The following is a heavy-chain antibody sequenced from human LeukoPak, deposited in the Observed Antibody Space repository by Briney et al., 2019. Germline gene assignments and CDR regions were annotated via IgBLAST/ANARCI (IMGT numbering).Heavy chain of an antibody. CDR1: GFTFSSYA. Sequence: GALRLSCAASGFTFSSYAMHWVRQAPGKGLEWVAVISYDGSNKYYADSVKGRFTISRDNSKNTLYLQMNSLRAEDTAVYYCAKGGTMVRGVHRFNWFDPWGQGTLVTVSS. CDR3: AKGGTMVRGVHRFNWFDP. J-gene: IGHJ5*02. CDR2: ISYDGSNK. D-gene: IGHD3-10*01. V-gene: IGHV3-30*04.